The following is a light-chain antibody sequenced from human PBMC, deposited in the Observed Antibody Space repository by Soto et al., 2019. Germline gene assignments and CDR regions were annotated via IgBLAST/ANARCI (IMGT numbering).Light chain of an antibody. V-gene: IGLV2-8*01. CDR3: SSYAGSNNYVV. J-gene: IGLJ2*01. Sequence: QSVLTQPPSASGSPGQSVTISCTGTSSDVGGYNYVSWYQLHPGKAPKLMIYEVTKRPSGVPDRFSGSKSGNTASLTVSGLQAEDEADYYCSSYAGSNNYVVFGGGTKVTVL. CDR2: EVT. CDR1: SSDVGGYNY.